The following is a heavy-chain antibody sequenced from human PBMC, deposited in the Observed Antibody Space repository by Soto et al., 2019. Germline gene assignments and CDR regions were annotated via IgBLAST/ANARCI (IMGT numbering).Heavy chain of an antibody. D-gene: IGHD5-18*01. V-gene: IGHV3-48*02. J-gene: IGHJ6*02. CDR3: TSLRVEMDTIGYGMDV. Sequence: PGGSLRLSCAASGFTFSSYSMNWVRQAPGKGLEWVSYISSSSSTIYYADSVKGRFTISRDNAKNSLYLQMNSLRDEDTAVYYCTSLRVEMDTIGYGMDVWGQGTTVTVSS. CDR1: GFTFSSYS. CDR2: ISSSSSTI.